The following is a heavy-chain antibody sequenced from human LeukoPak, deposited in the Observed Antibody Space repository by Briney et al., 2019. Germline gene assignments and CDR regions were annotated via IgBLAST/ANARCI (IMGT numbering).Heavy chain of an antibody. CDR2: IYYSGSA. CDR1: GGSISSYY. CDR3: ARDNEGTLDY. Sequence: SETLSLTCTVSGGSISSYYWSWIRQPPGKGLEWIGYIYYSGSANYNPSLKSRVTISVDTSKNQFSLKLSSVTAADTAVYYCARDNEGTLDYWGQGTLVTVSS. V-gene: IGHV4-59*01. J-gene: IGHJ4*02. D-gene: IGHD1-1*01.